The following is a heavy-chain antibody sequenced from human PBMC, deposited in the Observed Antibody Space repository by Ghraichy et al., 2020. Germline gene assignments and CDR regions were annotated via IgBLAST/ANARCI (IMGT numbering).Heavy chain of an antibody. CDR2: ISSSGSTI. J-gene: IGHJ3*02. CDR3: ARDGRGASSFDI. V-gene: IGHV3-48*03. CDR1: GFTFSSYE. Sequence: GGSLRLSCAASGFTFSSYEMNWVRQAPGKGLEWVSYISSSGSTIYYADSVKGRFTISRDNAKNSLYLQMNSLRAEDTAVYYVARDGRGASSFDIWGQGTMVTVSS. D-gene: IGHD1-26*01.